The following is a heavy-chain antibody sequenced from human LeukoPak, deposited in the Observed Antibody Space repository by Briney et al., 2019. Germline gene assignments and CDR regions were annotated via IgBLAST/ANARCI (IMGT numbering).Heavy chain of an antibody. CDR3: ARSPWIQLWFEYYYYMDV. D-gene: IGHD5-18*01. Sequence: SETLSLTCTVSGGSISSYYWSWIRQPAGKGLEWIGRIYTSGSTNYNPSLKSRVTMSVDTSKNQFSLKLSSVTAADTAVYYCARSPWIQLWFEYYYYMDVWGKGTTVTISS. J-gene: IGHJ6*03. CDR1: GGSISSYY. CDR2: IYTSGST. V-gene: IGHV4-4*07.